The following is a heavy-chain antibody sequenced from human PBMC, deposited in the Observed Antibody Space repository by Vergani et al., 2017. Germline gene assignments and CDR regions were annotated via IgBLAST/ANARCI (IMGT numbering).Heavy chain of an antibody. J-gene: IGHJ6*04. CDR1: GYSISSGYY. CDR3: ARGRGMDV. Sequence: QVQLQESGPGLVKPSETLSLTCVVSGYSISSGYYWGWIRQPPGKGLEWIGSIDHSGSTYYNPSLKSRVTISVDTAKSQFSLKLSSVTAADAAVYYCARGRGMDVWGKGP. V-gene: IGHV4-38-2*01. CDR2: IDHSGST.